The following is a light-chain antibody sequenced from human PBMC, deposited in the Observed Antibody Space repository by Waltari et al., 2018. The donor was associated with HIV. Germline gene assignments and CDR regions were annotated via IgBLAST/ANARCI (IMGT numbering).Light chain of an antibody. CDR2: QDI. J-gene: IGLJ2*01. Sequence: SYELTQPPSVSVSPGQTASITCSGARLGAKDACWYHQKPGQSHVLVIYQDIKRPSGIPERFSGSNSGNTATLTVSGTQPMDEADYYCQAWDRSNVVFGGGTKLTVL. V-gene: IGLV3-1*01. CDR1: RLGAKD. CDR3: QAWDRSNVV.